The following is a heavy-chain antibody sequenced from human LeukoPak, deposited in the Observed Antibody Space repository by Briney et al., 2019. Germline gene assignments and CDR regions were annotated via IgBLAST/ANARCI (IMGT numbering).Heavy chain of an antibody. J-gene: IGHJ5*02. Sequence: SVKVSCKASGGTFSSYAISWVRQAPGQGREWRGGIIPIFGTANYAQKFQGRVTSTTDESTSTAYMELSSLRSEDTAVYYCARGRGGCCSGWFDPWGQGTLVTVSS. V-gene: IGHV1-69*05. CDR3: ARGRGGCCSGWFDP. CDR2: IIPIFGTA. D-gene: IGHD3-10*01. CDR1: GGTFSSYA.